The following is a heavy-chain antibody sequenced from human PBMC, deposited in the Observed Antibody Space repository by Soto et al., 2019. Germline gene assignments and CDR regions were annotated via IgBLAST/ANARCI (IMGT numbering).Heavy chain of an antibody. CDR3: VRDDRQADYGAKWYFDL. Sequence: QVQLVQSGVEVKRPGASVEVSCKASGYSFATYGIIWVRPAPGQGLEWMGWISAYNGNSNSAPKLQGRVTMTTDTSTNTAYLELRSLGSDDTGIYYLVRDDRQADYGAKWYFDLWGRGTLVTVS. CDR1: GYSFATYG. J-gene: IGHJ2*01. CDR2: ISAYNGNS. D-gene: IGHD4-17*01. V-gene: IGHV1-18*01.